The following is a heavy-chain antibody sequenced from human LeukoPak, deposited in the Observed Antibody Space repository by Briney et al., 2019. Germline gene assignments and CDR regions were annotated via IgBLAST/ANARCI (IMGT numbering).Heavy chain of an antibody. V-gene: IGHV3-7*01. CDR1: GFTFSSYW. D-gene: IGHD1-26*01. CDR2: IKQDGSER. CDR3: ARAYSERYGLGYYYMDV. Sequence: GGSLRLSCAASGFTFSSYWMSWVRQAPGKGLEWVATIKQDGSERYYVDSVKGRFTISRDNSKNTLYLQINRLRAEDAAVYYCARAYSERYGLGYYYMDVWGKGTTVTVSS. J-gene: IGHJ6*03.